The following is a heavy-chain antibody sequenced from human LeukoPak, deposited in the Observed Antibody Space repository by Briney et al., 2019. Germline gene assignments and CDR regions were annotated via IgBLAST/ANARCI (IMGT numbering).Heavy chain of an antibody. J-gene: IGHJ4*02. V-gene: IGHV4-31*03. Sequence: SETLSLTCTVSGGSISSGGYYWSWIRQHPGKGLEWIGYIYYSGSTYYNLSLKSRVTISVDTSKNQFSLKLSSVTAADTAVYYCARDEGLVLGFDYWGQGTLATVSS. CDR3: ARDEGLVLGFDY. CDR1: GGSISSGGYY. CDR2: IYYSGST. D-gene: IGHD3/OR15-3a*01.